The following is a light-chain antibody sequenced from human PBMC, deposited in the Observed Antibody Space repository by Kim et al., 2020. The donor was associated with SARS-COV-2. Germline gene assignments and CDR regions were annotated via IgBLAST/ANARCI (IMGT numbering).Light chain of an antibody. CDR1: SSNIGSNN. CDR2: SNN. J-gene: IGLJ2*01. CDR3: AAWDDGLNGVL. V-gene: IGLV1-44*01. Sequence: GQRVTISCSGSSSNIGSNNVNWYQQLPGTAPRLLIYSNNERPSGVPDRFSGSRSGTSASLAISGLQSEDEADYYCAAWDDGLNGVLFGGGTQLTVL.